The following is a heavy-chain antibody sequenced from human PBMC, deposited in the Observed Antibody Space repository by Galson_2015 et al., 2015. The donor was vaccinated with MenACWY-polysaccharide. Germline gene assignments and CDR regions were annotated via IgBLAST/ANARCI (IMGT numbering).Heavy chain of an antibody. J-gene: IGHJ5*02. D-gene: IGHD4-17*01. CDR3: ARIPSTGTSFGWFDP. CDR2: MSYRGRS. Sequence: TLSLTCTVSGDSISKGGSYWSWFRQLPETGLVWIGYMSYRGRSNYNPSLRSRVTISIDTSRNQFSLQLNSVTAADTAVYYCARIPSTGTSFGWFDPWGQGTLVTVSS. CDR1: GDSISKGGSY. V-gene: IGHV4-31*03.